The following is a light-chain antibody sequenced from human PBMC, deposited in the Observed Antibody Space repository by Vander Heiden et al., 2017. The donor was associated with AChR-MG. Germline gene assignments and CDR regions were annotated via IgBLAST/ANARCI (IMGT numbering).Light chain of an antibody. CDR2: WAS. Sequence: IGITHAPDSLALSVGERATINYQSSQSVLDSYNNRNYLAWYQQKPGKPPKLLIYWASTRQSGVPDRFSGSGSGTDFTLTISSLQAEDVAVYYCQQDDSTPYTFGQGTKLEIK. CDR1: QSVLDSYNNRNY. J-gene: IGKJ2*01. V-gene: IGKV4-1*01. CDR3: QQDDSTPYT.